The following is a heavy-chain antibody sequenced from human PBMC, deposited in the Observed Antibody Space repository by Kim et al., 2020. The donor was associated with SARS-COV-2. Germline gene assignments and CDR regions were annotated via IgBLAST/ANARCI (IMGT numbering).Heavy chain of an antibody. CDR3: ARALCRRLAYCGGDCSRARFACDAFDI. Sequence: SVKVSCKASGGTFSSYAISWVRQAPGQGLEWMGGIIPIFGTANYAQKFQGRVTITADESTSTAYMELSSVRSEDTAVYYCARALCRRLAYCGGDCSRARFACDAFDIWGQGTMVTVSS. CDR2: IIPIFGTA. D-gene: IGHD2-21*02. CDR1: GGTFSSYA. V-gene: IGHV1-69*13. J-gene: IGHJ3*02.